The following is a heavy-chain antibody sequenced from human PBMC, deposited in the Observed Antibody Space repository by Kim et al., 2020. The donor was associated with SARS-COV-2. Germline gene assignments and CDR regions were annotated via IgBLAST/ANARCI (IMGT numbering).Heavy chain of an antibody. CDR1: GYTFTSYA. CDR3: ARKVLGWYCSGGSCGDY. V-gene: IGHV1-3*01. J-gene: IGHJ4*02. D-gene: IGHD2-15*01. Sequence: ASVKVSCKASGYTFTSYAMHWVRQAPGQRLEWMGWINAGNGNTKYSQKFQGRVTITRDTSASTAYMELSSLRSEDTAVYYCARKVLGWYCSGGSCGDYWGQGTLVTVSS. CDR2: INAGNGNT.